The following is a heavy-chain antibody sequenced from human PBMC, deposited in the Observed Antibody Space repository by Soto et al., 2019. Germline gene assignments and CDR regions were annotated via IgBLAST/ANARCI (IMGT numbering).Heavy chain of an antibody. Sequence: SETLSLTCTVSGGSMRNYFWTWIRQPPGKGLEWIGYIHYSGTTSFFPSYNPSLRSRVTISEDTSKNQFSLKLLSVTTADTAVYFCAAGEASSRNLAPYYLDFWGQGTPVTVSS. CDR1: GGSMRNYF. CDR2: IHYSGTT. D-gene: IGHD6-13*01. J-gene: IGHJ4*02. CDR3: AAGEASSRNLAPYYLDF. V-gene: IGHV4-59*01.